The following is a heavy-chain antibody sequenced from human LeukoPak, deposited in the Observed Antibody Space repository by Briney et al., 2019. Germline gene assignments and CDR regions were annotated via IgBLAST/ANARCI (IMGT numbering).Heavy chain of an antibody. D-gene: IGHD4-23*01. CDR3: ARSLWVRSVRHKIDYGGNYNRDV. CDR2: IYTSGST. V-gene: IGHV4-61*02. Sequence: SETLSLTCTVSGGSISSGSYYWSWIRQPAGKGLEWIGRIYTSGSTNYNPSLKSRVTISVDTSKNQFSLKLSSVPAAYPAVHYCARSLWVRSVRHKIDYGGNYNRDVWGKGPTVTVSS. CDR1: GGSISSGSYY. J-gene: IGHJ6*03.